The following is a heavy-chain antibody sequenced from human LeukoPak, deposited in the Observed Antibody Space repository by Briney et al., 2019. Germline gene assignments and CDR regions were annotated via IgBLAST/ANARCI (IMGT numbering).Heavy chain of an antibody. CDR1: GFTFSTYA. CDR2: ISGSGVST. Sequence: GGSLRLSCAASGFTFSTYAMSWVRQAPGKGLEWVSAISGSGVSTYYADSVKGRFTISRDNYKNTLFLQMNSLRAEDTAVYYCAAGMYDAFGIWGQGTMVSVSS. J-gene: IGHJ3*02. CDR3: AAGMYDAFGI. V-gene: IGHV3-23*01.